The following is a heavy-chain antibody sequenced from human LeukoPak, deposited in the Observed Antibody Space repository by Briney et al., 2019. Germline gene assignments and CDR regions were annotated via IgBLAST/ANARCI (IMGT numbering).Heavy chain of an antibody. CDR1: GGSVSSYY. Sequence: SETLSLTCTVSGGSVSSYYWSWIRQSPGKGLEWIGYIYYSGSTNYNPSLKSRVTISVDTSKNQFSLKLSSVTAADTAVYYCARARLRWYFDYWGQGTLVTVSS. V-gene: IGHV4-59*02. CDR2: IYYSGST. J-gene: IGHJ4*02. CDR3: ARARLRWYFDY. D-gene: IGHD4-23*01.